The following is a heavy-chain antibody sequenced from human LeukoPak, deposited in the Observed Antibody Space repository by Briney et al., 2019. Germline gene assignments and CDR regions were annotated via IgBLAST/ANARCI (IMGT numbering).Heavy chain of an antibody. J-gene: IGHJ6*02. D-gene: IGHD5-12*01. V-gene: IGHV4-59*01. Sequence: SETLSLTCTVSGASIRSYHWSWIRQPPGKGLEWIGYIDYSGDNNYHPSLKSRVTIAVDTSNKQLSLKLSSVTAAETAVYYCAREGARYSGDDWGGLKYYYAMDVWGQGTTVTVSS. CDR2: IDYSGDN. CDR1: GASIRSYH. CDR3: AREGARYSGDDWGGLKYYYAMDV.